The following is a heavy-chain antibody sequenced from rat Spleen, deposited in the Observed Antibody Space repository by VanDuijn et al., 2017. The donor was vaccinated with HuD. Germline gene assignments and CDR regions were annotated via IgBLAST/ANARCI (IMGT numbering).Heavy chain of an antibody. CDR2: MWNDGDT. J-gene: IGHJ2*01. CDR3: VRDGGFDY. V-gene: IGHV2-32*01. Sequence: QVQLKESGPGLVQPSQTLSLTCTVSGFSLTNYHVHWVRQPPGKGLEWMGLMWNDGDTSYNSALKSRLSISRDPSRSQVFLKLSGQQTEDTATSYWVRDGGFDYWGQGVMVTVSS. CDR1: GFSLTNYH.